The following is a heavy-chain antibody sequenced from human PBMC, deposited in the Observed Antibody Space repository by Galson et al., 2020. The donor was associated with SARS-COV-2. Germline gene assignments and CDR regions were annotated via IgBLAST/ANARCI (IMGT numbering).Heavy chain of an antibody. CDR1: GFTFSSYA. Sequence: GGSLRLSCAASGFTFSSYAMHWVRQAPGKGLEWVAVISYDGSNKYYADSVKGRFTISRDNSKNTLYLQMNSLRAEDTAVYYCARPESCYYDSSGYYYCDYFDYWGQGTLVTVSS. CDR3: ARPESCYYDSSGYYYCDYFDY. CDR2: ISYDGSNK. D-gene: IGHD3-22*01. J-gene: IGHJ4*02. V-gene: IGHV3-30-3*01.